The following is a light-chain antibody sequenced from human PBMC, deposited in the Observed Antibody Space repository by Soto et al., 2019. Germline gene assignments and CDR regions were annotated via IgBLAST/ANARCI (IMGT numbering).Light chain of an antibody. CDR2: SYD. CDR1: SSNIGGNT. CDR3: AAWDASLNGYV. V-gene: IGLV1-44*01. Sequence: QSVLTQPPSASGTPGQRVTISCSTSSSNIGGNTVNWYQQVPGTAPKLLIYSYDQRPSGVPDRFSGSKSGTSASLAISGLQVEDEADYYCAAWDASLNGYVFGTGTKLTVL. J-gene: IGLJ1*01.